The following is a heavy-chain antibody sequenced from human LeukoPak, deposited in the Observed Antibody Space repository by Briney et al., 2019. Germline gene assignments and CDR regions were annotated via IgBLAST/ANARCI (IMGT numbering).Heavy chain of an antibody. V-gene: IGHV4-4*02. J-gene: IGHJ4*02. CDR2: IYHSGST. Sequence: SETLSLTCAVSGGSISSSNWWSWVRQPPGKGLEWIGEIYHSGSTNYNPSLKSRVTISVDKSKNQFSLKLSSVTAADTAVYYCARGSKAAPGTFDYWGQGTLVTVSS. CDR3: ARGSKAAPGTFDY. CDR1: GGSISSSNW. D-gene: IGHD6-13*01.